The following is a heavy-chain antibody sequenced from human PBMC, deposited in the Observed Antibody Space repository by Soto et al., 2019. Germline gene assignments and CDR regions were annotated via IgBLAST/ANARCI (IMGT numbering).Heavy chain of an antibody. J-gene: IGHJ5*02. CDR3: AREGYYNWFDP. CDR1: GVSFSGYY. V-gene: IGHV4-34*01. D-gene: IGHD1-26*01. CDR2: INHSGST. Sequence: SETLSLTCAVYGVSFSGYYWSWIRQPPGKGLEWIGEINHSGSTNYNPSLKSRVTISVDTSKNQFSLKLSSVTAADTAVYYCAREGYYNWFDPWGQGTLVTVSS.